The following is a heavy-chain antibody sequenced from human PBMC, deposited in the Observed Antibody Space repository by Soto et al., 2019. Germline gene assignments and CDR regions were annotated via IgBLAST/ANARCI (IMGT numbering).Heavy chain of an antibody. Sequence: TLSLTCTVSGGSISSGGYYWSWIRQHPGKGLEWIGYIYYSGGTYYNPSLKSRVTISVDTSKNQFSLKLSSVTAADTAVYYCARDSYGGNSGHYYYGMDVWGQGTTVTVS. CDR1: GGSISSGGYY. D-gene: IGHD4-17*01. V-gene: IGHV4-31*03. CDR2: IYYSGGT. J-gene: IGHJ6*02. CDR3: ARDSYGGNSGHYYYGMDV.